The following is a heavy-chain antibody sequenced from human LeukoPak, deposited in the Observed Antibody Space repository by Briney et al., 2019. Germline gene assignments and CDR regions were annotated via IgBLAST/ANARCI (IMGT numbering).Heavy chain of an antibody. CDR2: INWNGGST. D-gene: IGHD2-15*01. CDR3: AKDRRLYCSGGSCYSYGMDV. CDR1: GFTFDDYG. J-gene: IGHJ6*02. Sequence: GGSLRLSCAASGFTFDDYGMSWVRQAPGKGLEWVSGINWNGGSTGYADSVKGRFTISRDNAKNSLYLQMNSLRAEDTALYYCAKDRRLYCSGGSCYSYGMDVWGQGTTVTVSS. V-gene: IGHV3-20*04.